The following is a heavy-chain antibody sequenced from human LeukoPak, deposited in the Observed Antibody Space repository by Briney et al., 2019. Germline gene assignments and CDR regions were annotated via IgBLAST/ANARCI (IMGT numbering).Heavy chain of an antibody. CDR1: GGSISGSY. CDR2: IYYSGAT. V-gene: IGHV4-59*12. J-gene: IGHJ4*02. D-gene: IGHD6-13*01. Sequence: SETLSLTCSVSGGSISGSYWMWIRQSPGKGLEWIGYIYYSGATSYNPSFRGRVTFFVDTSKNQFSLKLSSVTAADAAMYYCAREIPAAGHFDYWGQGALVTVSS. CDR3: AREIPAAGHFDY.